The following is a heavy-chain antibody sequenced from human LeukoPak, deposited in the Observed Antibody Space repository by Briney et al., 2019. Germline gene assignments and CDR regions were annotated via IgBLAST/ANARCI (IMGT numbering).Heavy chain of an antibody. V-gene: IGHV4-59*01. D-gene: IGHD3-22*01. CDR2: IYYSGST. CDR3: ARAGTPITMIVVESNWFDP. CDR1: GGSMSRYY. Sequence: SETLSLTCTVSGGSMSRYYWSWIRQPPGKGLEWSGNIYYSGSTNYNPSLKSRVTMSVDTSKNQFSLKLSSVTAADTAVYYCARAGTPITMIVVESNWFDPWGQGTLVTVSS. J-gene: IGHJ5*02.